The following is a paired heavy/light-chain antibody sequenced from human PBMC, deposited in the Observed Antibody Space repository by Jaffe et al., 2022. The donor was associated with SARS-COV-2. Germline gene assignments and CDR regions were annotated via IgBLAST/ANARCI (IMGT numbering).Heavy chain of an antibody. V-gene: IGHV7-4-1*02. CDR3: ASIGATFDH. Sequence: QVHLVQSGSELKKPGASVKLSCKASGYTFTTYAMNWVRQAPGHGLEFMGWINTGTGNPTYAQGFTGRFVFSLDTSVSTAYLQINSLKAGDTAVYYCASIGATFDHWGQGSLVTVSS. D-gene: IGHD3-16*01. J-gene: IGHJ4*02. CDR2: INTGTGNP. CDR1: GYTFTTYA.
Light chain of an antibody. Sequence: QSALTQPRSVSGSPGQSVTISCTGTNSDVGNYNYVSWYQQHPGKAPKLMIFDVTKRPSGVPDRFSGSKSGNTASLTISGLQADDEADYYCCSYAGSRVFGGGTKLTVL. V-gene: IGLV2-11*01. J-gene: IGLJ3*02. CDR1: NSDVGNYNY. CDR3: CSYAGSRV. CDR2: DVT.